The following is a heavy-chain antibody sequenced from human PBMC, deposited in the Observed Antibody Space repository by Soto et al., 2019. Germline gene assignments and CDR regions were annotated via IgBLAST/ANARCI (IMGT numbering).Heavy chain of an antibody. Sequence: GSLRPSCPASGXTFSGVSMSWVRQAAGKGMEWVANIKEDGSDKNYVDSVRGRFTISRDNAMNSLYLEMNGLRSEDTAVYYCARSASDIDFWGQGNLLTVSP. V-gene: IGHV3-7*03. CDR1: GXTFSGVS. J-gene: IGHJ4*02. CDR2: IKEDGSDK. D-gene: IGHD3-22*01. CDR3: ARSASDIDF.